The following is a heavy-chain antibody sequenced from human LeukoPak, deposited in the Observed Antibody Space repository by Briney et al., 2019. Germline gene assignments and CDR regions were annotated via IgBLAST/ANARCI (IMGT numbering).Heavy chain of an antibody. Sequence: PGGSLGLSCAASGFTFSNFGMHWTRQAPGKGLEWVAVERSGGSKHYADSVKGRFTISRDNSKITLWLEMNNLRTDDTAVYYCAKDRDDYGNDCWGQGVLVTVST. CDR3: AKDRDDYGNDC. CDR1: GFTFSNFG. D-gene: IGHD4-17*01. J-gene: IGHJ4*02. CDR2: ERSGGSK. V-gene: IGHV3-30*02.